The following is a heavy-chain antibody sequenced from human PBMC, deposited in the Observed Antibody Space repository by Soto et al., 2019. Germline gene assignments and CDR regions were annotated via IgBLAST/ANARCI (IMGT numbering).Heavy chain of an antibody. Sequence: PSETLSLTCAVYGGSFSGYYWCWIRQPPGKGLEWIGEINHSGSTNYNPSLKSRVTISVDTSKNQFSLKLSSVTAADTAVYYCARDRNYYDSSGYFGDAFDFWVQGTMVTDSS. CDR1: GGSFSGYY. V-gene: IGHV4-34*01. CDR2: INHSGST. J-gene: IGHJ3*01. D-gene: IGHD3-22*01. CDR3: ARDRNYYDSSGYFGDAFDF.